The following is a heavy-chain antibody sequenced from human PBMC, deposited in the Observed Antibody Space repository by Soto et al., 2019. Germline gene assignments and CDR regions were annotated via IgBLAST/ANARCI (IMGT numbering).Heavy chain of an antibody. CDR1: GDTLSTYT. V-gene: IGHV1-69*02. CDR2: IIPILGLP. D-gene: IGHD2-8*01. J-gene: IGHJ4*02. CDR3: AFDLNAVLVYFDN. Sequence: QVQLVQYGAEVKKPGSSMKVSCKVSGDTLSTYTISWVRQAPGQGLEWMGRIIPILGLPNHSQRFQGRVTITADKSTSTSYFEMTGLRSEDTAVYYCAFDLNAVLVYFDNWGQGTLVTVSS.